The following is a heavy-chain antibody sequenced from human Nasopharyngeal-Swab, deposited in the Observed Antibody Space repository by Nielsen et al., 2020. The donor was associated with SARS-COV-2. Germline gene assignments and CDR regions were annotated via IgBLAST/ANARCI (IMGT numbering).Heavy chain of an antibody. CDR1: GYTFTSYG. J-gene: IGHJ6*02. D-gene: IGHD1-1*01. Sequence: ASVKVSCKASGYTFTSYGISWVRQAPGQGLEWMGWISAYNGNTNYAQKLQGRVTMTTDTSTSTAYMELRSLRSDDTAVYYCARVWYSAYYYYYGMDVWAKGPRSPSP. CDR3: ARVWYSAYYYYYGMDV. V-gene: IGHV1-18*01. CDR2: ISAYNGNT.